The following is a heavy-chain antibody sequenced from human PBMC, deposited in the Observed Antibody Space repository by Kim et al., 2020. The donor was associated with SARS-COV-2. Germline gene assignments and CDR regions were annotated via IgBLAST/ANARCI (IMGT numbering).Heavy chain of an antibody. V-gene: IGHV3-11*04. J-gene: IGHJ5*02. CDR3: ARYGGDYDFP. CDR2: TI. Sequence: TIYYADSGKGRFTISRDNAKNSLYLQMNSLRAEDTAVYYCARYGGDYDFPWGQGTLVTVSS. D-gene: IGHD4-17*01.